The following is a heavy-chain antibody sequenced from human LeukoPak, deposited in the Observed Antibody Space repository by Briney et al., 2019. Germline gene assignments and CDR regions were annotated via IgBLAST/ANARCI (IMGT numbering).Heavy chain of an antibody. V-gene: IGHV1-2*02. Sequence: SSVKVSCKASGYTFIGYYLHWLRQAPGHGLEWMGLINSHNGDTNYAQKFQGRVTMTRDTSITTAYMELSRLKSDDTAVYYCATVRDIVVGGGPYYFDYWGQGTLVTVSS. CDR1: GYTFIGYY. CDR2: INSHNGDT. J-gene: IGHJ4*02. D-gene: IGHD2-15*01. CDR3: ATVRDIVVGGGPYYFDY.